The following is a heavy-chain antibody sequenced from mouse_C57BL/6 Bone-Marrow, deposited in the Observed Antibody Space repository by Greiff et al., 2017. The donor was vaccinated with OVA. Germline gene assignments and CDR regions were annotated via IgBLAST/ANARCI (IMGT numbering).Heavy chain of an antibody. CDR2: IHPNSGST. Sequence: QVQLQQPGAELVKPGASVKLSCKASGYTFTSYWMHWVKQRPGQGLEWIGMIHPNSGSTNYNEKFKSKATLTVDKSSSTAYMQLSSLTSEDSAVYYCAREHYSNFTLYYYAMDYWGQGTSVTVSS. CDR3: AREHYSNFTLYYYAMDY. V-gene: IGHV1-64*01. J-gene: IGHJ4*01. D-gene: IGHD2-5*01. CDR1: GYTFTSYW.